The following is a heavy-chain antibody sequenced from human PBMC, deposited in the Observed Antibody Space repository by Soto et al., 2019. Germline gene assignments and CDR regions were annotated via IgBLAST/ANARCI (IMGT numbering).Heavy chain of an antibody. CDR2: ISGSGTAT. V-gene: IGHV3-23*01. J-gene: IGHJ3*01. CDR1: GFPFWTYS. Sequence: EVKLLESGGGLVQPGGSMRLSCEASGFPFWTYSMSWVRQAPRKGLEWVSGISGSGTATYYTDSVKGRFTVSRDNSKYTLFLQMNTLRVEDTAVYYCAKTRLYDNNAYHRAGFDVWGPGTAVTVSS. CDR3: AKTRLYDNNAYHRAGFDV. D-gene: IGHD3-22*01.